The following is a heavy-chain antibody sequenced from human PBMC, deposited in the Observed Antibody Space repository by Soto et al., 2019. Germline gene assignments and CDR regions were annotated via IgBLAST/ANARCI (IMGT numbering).Heavy chain of an antibody. CDR1: VCSVRNYW. D-gene: IGHD7-27*01. V-gene: IGHV5-51*01. CDR3: ARGGPGDLAWLDP. Sequence: GAAPKISGEGSVCSVRNYWMGLVRQMPGKGLEWMGIIYPGDSDTRYSPSFQGQVTISADKSISTAYLQWSSLKASDTAMYYCARGGPGDLAWLDPWGQETLVTVSS. CDR2: IYPGDSDT. J-gene: IGHJ5*02.